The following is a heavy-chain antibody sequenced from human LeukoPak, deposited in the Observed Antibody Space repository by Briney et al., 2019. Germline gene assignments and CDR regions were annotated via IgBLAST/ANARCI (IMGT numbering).Heavy chain of an antibody. CDR3: AKELRSYYFDY. J-gene: IGHJ4*02. CDR1: GYTFTSYY. CDR2: INPSGGST. Sequence: ASVKVSCKASGYTFTSYYMHWVRQAPGQGLEWMGIINPSGGSTSYAQKFQGRVTMTRDMSTSTVYMELSSLRSEDTAVYYCAKELRSYYFDYWGQGTLVTVSS. D-gene: IGHD1-26*01. V-gene: IGHV1-46*01.